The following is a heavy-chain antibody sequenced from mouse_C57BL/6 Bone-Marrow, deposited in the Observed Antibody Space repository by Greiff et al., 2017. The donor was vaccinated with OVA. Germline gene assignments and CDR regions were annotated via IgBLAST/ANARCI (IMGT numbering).Heavy chain of an antibody. Sequence: VQVVESGPGLVQPSQSLSITCTVSGFSLTSYGVHWVRQSPGKGLEWLGVIWRGGSTDYNAAFMSRLSITKDNSKSQVFFKMNSLQADDTAIYYCAMYYGSFYYYAMDYWGQGTSVTVSS. CDR1: GFSLTSYG. CDR2: IWRGGST. D-gene: IGHD1-1*01. CDR3: AMYYGSFYYYAMDY. J-gene: IGHJ4*01. V-gene: IGHV2-5*01.